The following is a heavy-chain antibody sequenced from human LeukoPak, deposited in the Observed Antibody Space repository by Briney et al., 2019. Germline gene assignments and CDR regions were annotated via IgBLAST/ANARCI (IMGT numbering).Heavy chain of an antibody. V-gene: IGHV1-2*02. D-gene: IGHD2-2*02. Sequence: GASVKVSCKASGYTFTGYYMHWVRQAPGQGLEWMGWINPNSGGTDYAQKVQGRVTMTRDTSISTAYMELSRLRSDDTAVYYRARAYCSSTSCYSGWFDPWGQGTLVTVSS. CDR1: GYTFTGYY. CDR2: INPNSGGT. J-gene: IGHJ5*02. CDR3: ARAYCSSTSCYSGWFDP.